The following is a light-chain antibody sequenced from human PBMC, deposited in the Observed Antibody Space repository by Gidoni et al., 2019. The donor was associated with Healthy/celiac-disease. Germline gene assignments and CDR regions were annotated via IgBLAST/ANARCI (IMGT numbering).Light chain of an antibody. Sequence: IHLTLSLFFLSASVGDRVNITSRARQGISSYLAWYQQKPGKAPKLLIYAASTLQSGVPSMFSGSGSGTEFTLTISSLQPEDFATYYCQQLNSYPLTFXRXTKVEIK. V-gene: IGKV1-9*01. CDR2: AAS. J-gene: IGKJ4*01. CDR1: QGISSY. CDR3: QQLNSYPLT.